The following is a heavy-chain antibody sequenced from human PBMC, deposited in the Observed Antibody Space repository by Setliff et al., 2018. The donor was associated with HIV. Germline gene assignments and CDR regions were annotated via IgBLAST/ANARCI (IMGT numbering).Heavy chain of an antibody. CDR2: VSGSGGST. V-gene: IGHV3-23*01. CDR1: GFIVSSSYA. J-gene: IGHJ4*02. D-gene: IGHD5-12*01. Sequence: PGGSLRLSCAASGFIVSSSYAMSWVRQAPGKGLEWVSAVSGSGGSTYYAGSVKGRFTISRDNSKNTLYLQMNSLRAEETAVYYCAKDPRAAVATICDYWGQGTLVTVSS. CDR3: AKDPRAAVATICDY.